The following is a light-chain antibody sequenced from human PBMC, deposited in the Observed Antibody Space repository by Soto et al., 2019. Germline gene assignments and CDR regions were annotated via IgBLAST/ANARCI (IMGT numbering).Light chain of an antibody. CDR2: EVS. V-gene: IGLV2-14*01. Sequence: QSALTQPASVSGSPGQSITISCTGTSSDVGAYNYVSWYQQHPGKAPKLMIFEVSDRPSGVSNRFSGSKSGNTASLTISGLQAEDEADYTRSNTLVFGGGTKLTVL. J-gene: IGLJ2*01. CDR1: SSDVGAYNY. CDR3: SNTLV.